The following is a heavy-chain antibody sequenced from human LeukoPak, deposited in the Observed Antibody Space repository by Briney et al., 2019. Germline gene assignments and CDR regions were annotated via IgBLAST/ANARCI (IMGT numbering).Heavy chain of an antibody. V-gene: IGHV4-34*01. CDR2: INHSGST. J-gene: IGHJ4*02. CDR1: GGSFSGYY. CDR3: ARATYYYGSGSYQFDY. D-gene: IGHD3-10*01. Sequence: PSETLSLTCAVYGGSFSGYYWSWIRQPPGKGLEWIGEINHSGSTNYNPSLKSRVTISVDTFKNQFSLKLSSVTAADTAVYYCARATYYYGSGSYQFDYWGQGTLVTVSS.